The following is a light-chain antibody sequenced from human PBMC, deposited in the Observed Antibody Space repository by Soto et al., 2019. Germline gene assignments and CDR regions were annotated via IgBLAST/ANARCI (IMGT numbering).Light chain of an antibody. Sequence: LTQPHSVSESPGKTVTISCTRSSGSIVSNYVQWYQQRPGSAPTTVIYEDNQRPSGVPDRFSGSIDSSSNSASLTISGLKTEDEADYYCQSYDSSNLVFGGGTKLTVL. CDR1: SGSIVSNY. V-gene: IGLV6-57*04. J-gene: IGLJ2*01. CDR2: EDN. CDR3: QSYDSSNLV.